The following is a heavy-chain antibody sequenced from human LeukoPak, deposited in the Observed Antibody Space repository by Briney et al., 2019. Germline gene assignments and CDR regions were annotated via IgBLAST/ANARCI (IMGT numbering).Heavy chain of an antibody. CDR1: GFTFSSYS. J-gene: IGHJ1*01. D-gene: IGHD6-13*01. V-gene: IGHV3-21*01. Sequence: PGGSLRLSCAASGFTFSSYSMNWVRQAPGKGLEWVSSISSSSSYIYYADPVKGRFTISRDNAKNSLYLQMNSLRAEDTAVYYCARVYSSSWRAEYFQHWGQGTLVTVSS. CDR2: ISSSSSYI. CDR3: ARVYSSSWRAEYFQH.